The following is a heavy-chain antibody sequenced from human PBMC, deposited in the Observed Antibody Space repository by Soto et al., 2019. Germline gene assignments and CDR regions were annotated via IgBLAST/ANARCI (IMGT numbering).Heavy chain of an antibody. V-gene: IGHV4-34*01. Sequence: SETLSLTCAVYGESFSGYYWSWARQPPGKGLEWIGEINHSGSTNYNPSLKSRVTISVDTSKNQFSLNLNSVTAADTAVYYCARGGGYCGSTSCYNDYWGQGNLVTVS. J-gene: IGHJ4*02. CDR2: INHSGST. D-gene: IGHD2-2*01. CDR3: ARGGGYCGSTSCYNDY. CDR1: GESFSGYY.